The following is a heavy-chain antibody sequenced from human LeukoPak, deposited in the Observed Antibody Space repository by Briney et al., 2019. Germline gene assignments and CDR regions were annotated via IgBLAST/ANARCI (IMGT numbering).Heavy chain of an antibody. Sequence: GGSLRLSCAASGFTFSSYVMSWVRQAPGKGLEWVSAISGSGGSTYYADSVKGRFTISRDNSKNTLYLQMNSLRAEDTAVYYCAKGVDFWSGPNYWGQGTLVTVSS. D-gene: IGHD3-3*01. J-gene: IGHJ4*02. CDR1: GFTFSSYV. V-gene: IGHV3-23*01. CDR3: AKGVDFWSGPNY. CDR2: ISGSGGST.